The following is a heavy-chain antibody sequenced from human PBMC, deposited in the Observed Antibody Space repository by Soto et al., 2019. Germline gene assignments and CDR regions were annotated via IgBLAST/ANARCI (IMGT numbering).Heavy chain of an antibody. CDR3: ASHAAPQYGMYV. J-gene: IGHJ6*02. CDR1: GGSISSYY. V-gene: IGHV4-59*01. CDR2: IYYSGST. Sequence: QVQLQESGPGLVKPSETLSLTCTVSGGSISSYYWSWIRQPPGKGLEWIGYIYYSGSTNYNPSLKRRVTKSVDTSKNQFSQKLSSVTAADTAVYYCASHAAPQYGMYVWGQGTTVTVSS. D-gene: IGHD6-25*01.